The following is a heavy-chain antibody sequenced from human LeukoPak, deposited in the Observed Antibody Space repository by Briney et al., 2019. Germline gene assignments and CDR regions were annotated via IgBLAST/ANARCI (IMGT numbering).Heavy chain of an antibody. CDR3: AGDPGRGQYSSSWYFDY. CDR2: INPNSGGT. D-gene: IGHD6-13*01. Sequence: ASVKVSCKASGYTFTGYYMHWVRQAPGQGLEWMGRINPNSGGTNYAQKFQGRVTMTRDTSISTAYMELSRLRSDDTAVYYCAGDPGRGQYSSSWYFDYWGQGTLVTVSS. V-gene: IGHV1-2*06. CDR1: GYTFTGYY. J-gene: IGHJ4*02.